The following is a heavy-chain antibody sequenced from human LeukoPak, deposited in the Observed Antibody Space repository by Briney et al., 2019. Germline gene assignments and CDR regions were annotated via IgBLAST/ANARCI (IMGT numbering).Heavy chain of an antibody. J-gene: IGHJ4*02. CDR1: GFSLSSYA. V-gene: IGHV3-23*01. D-gene: IGHD2-15*01. CDR3: AKAPVTSCRGAFCYPFDS. Sequence: GGSLRLSCTVSGFSLSSYAMSWVRRAPGKGLEWVSATSSSDDGKYYADSVRGRFTISRDNSGNTMYLQMNSLRAEDAAVYYCAKAPVTSCRGAFCYPFDSWGQGTLVTVSS. CDR2: TSSSDDGK.